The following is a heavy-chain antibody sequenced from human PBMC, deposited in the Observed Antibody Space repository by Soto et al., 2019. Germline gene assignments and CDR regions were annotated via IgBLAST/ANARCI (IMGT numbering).Heavy chain of an antibody. Sequence: QVQLVQYGAEVKKPGASVKVSCKASGYTFTSYGISWVRQAPGQGLEWMGWISAYNGNTNNAQQLQRRATMTTDTSKSTAYMELRSLRSDDTGVYHCGRSVGLSYGMDVGGKGTKFTVSS. D-gene: IGHD1-26*01. CDR3: GRSVGLSYGMDV. V-gene: IGHV1-18*01. CDR2: ISAYNGNT. J-gene: IGHJ6*04. CDR1: GYTFTSYG.